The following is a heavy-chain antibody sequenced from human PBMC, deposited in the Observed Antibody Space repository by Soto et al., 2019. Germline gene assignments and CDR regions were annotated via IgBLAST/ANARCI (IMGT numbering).Heavy chain of an antibody. CDR2: INHSGST. CDR1: GGSFSGYY. V-gene: IGHV4-34*01. J-gene: IGHJ6*03. Sequence: SETLSLTCAVYGGSFSGYYWSWIRQPPGKGLEWIGEINHSGSTNYNPSLKSRVTISVDTSKNQFSLKLSSVTAADTAVYYCARSARGYSSGRRYMDVWGKGTTVTVSS. D-gene: IGHD6-19*01. CDR3: ARSARGYSSGRRYMDV.